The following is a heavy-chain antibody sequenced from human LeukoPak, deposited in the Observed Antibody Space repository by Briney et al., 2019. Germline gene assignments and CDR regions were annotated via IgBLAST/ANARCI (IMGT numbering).Heavy chain of an antibody. Sequence: KRGESLKISCKGSGYSFTSYWIGWVRQMPGKGLEWMGIIYPGDSDTRYSPPFQGQVTISADKSISTACLQWTSLKASDTAMYYCARLKDIVVVVAASPAVSFDYWGQGTLVTVSS. CDR2: IYPGDSDT. CDR1: GYSFTSYW. CDR3: ARLKDIVVVVAASPAVSFDY. V-gene: IGHV5-51*01. J-gene: IGHJ4*02. D-gene: IGHD2-15*01.